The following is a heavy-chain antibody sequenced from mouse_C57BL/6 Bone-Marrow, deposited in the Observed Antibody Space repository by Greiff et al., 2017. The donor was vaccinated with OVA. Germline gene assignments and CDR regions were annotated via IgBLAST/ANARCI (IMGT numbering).Heavy chain of an antibody. CDR1: GYTFTGYW. CDR3: ACLYYSPAY. V-gene: IGHV1-9*01. J-gene: IGHJ3*01. CDR2: ILPGSGST. Sequence: VHLVQPGAELVKPGASVKLSCKATGYTFTGYWIEWVKQRPGHGLEWIGEILPGSGSTNYNEKFKGKATFTVDTSSNTAYMQLSSLTSEDSAIRGCACLYYSPAYWGQGTVVTVSA. D-gene: IGHD1-1*01.